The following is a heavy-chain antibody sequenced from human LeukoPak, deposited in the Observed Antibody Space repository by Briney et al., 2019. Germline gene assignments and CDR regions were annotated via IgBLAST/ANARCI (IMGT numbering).Heavy chain of an antibody. CDR3: ARDSAGNDY. Sequence: GGSLRLSCAAAGFTFSNYWMSWVRQAPGKGLEWVANIKQDGSEKYYVDSVKGRFTISRDNAKNSLYLQMNSLRAEDTAMYYCARDSAGNDYWGQGTLVTVSS. V-gene: IGHV3-7*01. CDR2: IKQDGSEK. CDR1: GFTFSNYW. D-gene: IGHD6-13*01. J-gene: IGHJ4*02.